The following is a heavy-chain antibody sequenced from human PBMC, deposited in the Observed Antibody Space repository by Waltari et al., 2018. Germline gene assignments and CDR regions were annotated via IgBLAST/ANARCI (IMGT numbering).Heavy chain of an antibody. CDR1: VYAFTRYD. D-gene: IGHD3-22*01. CDR3: ARWDYYDSSGCYHY. J-gene: IGHJ4*02. Sequence: QVQLVQSGAEVKKPGASVKVSCKASVYAFTRYDITWVLQATGQGLEWMGWMNPNSGNTGYAQKFQGRVTMTRNTSISTAYMELSSLRSEDTAVYYCARWDYYDSSGCYHYWGQGTLVTVSS. CDR2: MNPNSGNT. V-gene: IGHV1-8*01.